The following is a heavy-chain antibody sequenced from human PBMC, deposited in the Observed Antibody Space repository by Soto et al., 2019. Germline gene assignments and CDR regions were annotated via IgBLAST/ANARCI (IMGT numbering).Heavy chain of an antibody. V-gene: IGHV3-23*01. Sequence: EVQLLESGGGLVQPGGSLRLSCAASGFTFSSYAMSWVRQAPGKGLEWVSALSGSGGSTYYADSVKGRFTISRDNSKNTLYLQMNSLRAEDTAVYYCAKGGITVVRGVIGLGWYYFDYWGQGTLVTVSS. J-gene: IGHJ4*02. CDR2: LSGSGGST. CDR3: AKGGITVVRGVIGLGWYYFDY. CDR1: GFTFSSYA. D-gene: IGHD3-10*01.